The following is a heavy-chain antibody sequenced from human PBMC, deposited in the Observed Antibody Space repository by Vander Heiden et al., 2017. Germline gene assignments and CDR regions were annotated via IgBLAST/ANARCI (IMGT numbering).Heavy chain of an antibody. CDR2: ISSSSSTI. V-gene: IGHV3-48*01. J-gene: IGHJ4*02. CDR1: GFTFSSYS. Sequence: EVQLVESGGGLVQPGGSLRLSCAASGFTFSSYSMNWVRQAPGKGLEWVSYISSSSSTIYYADSVKGRFTISRDNAKNSLYLQMNSLRAEDTAVYYYARDRGGPYSGSYFDYWGQGTLVTVSS. D-gene: IGHD1-26*01. CDR3: ARDRGGPYSGSYFDY.